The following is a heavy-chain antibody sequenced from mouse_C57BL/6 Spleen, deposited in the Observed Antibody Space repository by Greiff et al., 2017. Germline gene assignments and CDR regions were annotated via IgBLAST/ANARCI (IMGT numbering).Heavy chain of an antibody. V-gene: IGHV1-4*01. CDR3: ARRQLGGFDY. D-gene: IGHD4-1*02. J-gene: IGHJ2*01. CDR2: INPSSGYN. CDR1: GYTFTSYS. Sequence: QVHVKQSGAELVRPGASVKMSCKASGYTFTSYSMHWVKPRPGQGLEWIGYINPSSGYNKYNQKFKDKATLTADKSSSTAYMQLSSLTSEDSADYYCARRQLGGFDYWGQGTTLTVSS.